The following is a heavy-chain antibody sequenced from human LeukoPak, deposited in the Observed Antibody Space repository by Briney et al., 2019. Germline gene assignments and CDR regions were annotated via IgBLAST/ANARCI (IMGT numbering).Heavy chain of an antibody. Sequence: GASVKVSCKASGGTFSSYAISWVRQAPGQGLEWMGGIIPIFGTANYAQKFQGRVTMTEDTSTDTAYMELSSLRSEDTAVYYCASDPGYSSLNWGQGTLVTVSS. J-gene: IGHJ4*02. CDR1: GGTFSSYA. CDR3: ASDPGYSSLN. CDR2: IIPIFGTA. V-gene: IGHV1-69*06. D-gene: IGHD6-19*01.